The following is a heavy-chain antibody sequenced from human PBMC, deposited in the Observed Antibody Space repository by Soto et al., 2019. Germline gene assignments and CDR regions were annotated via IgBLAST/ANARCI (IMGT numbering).Heavy chain of an antibody. D-gene: IGHD3-22*01. V-gene: IGHV1-69*13. J-gene: IGHJ3*01. CDR3: ARSVDTMIVGED. Sequence: ASVKVSCKASGGTFSSYAISWVRQAPGQGLEWMGGIIPIFGTANYAQKFQGRVTITADEPTSTAYMELSSLRSEDTAVYYCARSVDTMIVGEDWGQGTMVTVSS. CDR1: GGTFSSYA. CDR2: IIPIFGTA.